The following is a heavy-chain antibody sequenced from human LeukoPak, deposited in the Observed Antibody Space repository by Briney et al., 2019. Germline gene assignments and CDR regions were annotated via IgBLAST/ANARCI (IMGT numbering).Heavy chain of an antibody. J-gene: IGHJ4*02. D-gene: IGHD2-15*01. CDR2: INHSGST. Sequence: SETLSLTCAVCTESFSAYYWSWIRQPPGKGLEWIGEINHSGSTNYNPSLKSRVTMSVDTSKNQVSLKLNSLTGADTAVYYCARLGYCSGRTCYSGFDYWGQGILVTVSS. CDR3: ARLGYCSGRTCYSGFDY. V-gene: IGHV4-34*01. CDR1: TESFSAYY.